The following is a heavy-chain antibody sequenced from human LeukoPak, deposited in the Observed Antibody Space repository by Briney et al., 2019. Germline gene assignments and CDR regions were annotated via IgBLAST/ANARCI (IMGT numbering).Heavy chain of an antibody. Sequence: PSETLSLTCAVSGGSISSSNWWSWVRQPPGKGLEWIGYIYHSGSTYYNPSLKSRVTISVDRSKNQFSLKLSSVTAADTAVYYCARAPLGYCSGGSCHSSPYFDYWGQGTLVTVSS. CDR1: GGSISSSNW. D-gene: IGHD2-15*01. CDR3: ARAPLGYCSGGSCHSSPYFDY. J-gene: IGHJ4*02. V-gene: IGHV4-4*02. CDR2: IYHSGST.